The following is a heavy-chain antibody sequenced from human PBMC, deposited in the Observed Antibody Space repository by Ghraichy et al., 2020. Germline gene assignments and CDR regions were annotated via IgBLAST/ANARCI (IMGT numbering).Heavy chain of an antibody. CDR2: ISGSGGST. D-gene: IGHD5-24*01. Sequence: GESLNISCAASGFTFSSYAMSWVRQAPGKGLEWVSAISGSGGSTYYADSVKGRFTISRDNSKNTLYLQMNSLRAEDTAVYYCAKGVMATGVYGFDYWGQGTLVTVSS. J-gene: IGHJ4*02. CDR1: GFTFSSYA. CDR3: AKGVMATGVYGFDY. V-gene: IGHV3-23*01.